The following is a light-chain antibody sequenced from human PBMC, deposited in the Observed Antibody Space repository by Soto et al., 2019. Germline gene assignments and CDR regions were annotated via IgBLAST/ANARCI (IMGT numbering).Light chain of an antibody. J-gene: IGKJ2*01. V-gene: IGKV3-20*01. CDR3: QQDASSPYT. CDR2: GAS. CDR1: QSVSSSY. Sequence: EIVLTQSPGTLSLSPGERATLSCRASQSVSSSYLGWYQQKPGQAPRLLIYGASSRATGIPDRFSGSGSGTDLPLTISRLEPEYFAVYYCQQDASSPYTFCQGTKLEIK.